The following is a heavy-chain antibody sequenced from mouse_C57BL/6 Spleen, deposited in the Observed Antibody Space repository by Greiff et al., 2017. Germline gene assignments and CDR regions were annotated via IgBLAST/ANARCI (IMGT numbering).Heavy chain of an antibody. J-gene: IGHJ3*01. Sequence: EVQLVESGGGLVKPGGSLKLSCAASGFTFSDYGMHWVRQAPEKGLEWVAYISSGSSTIYYADTVKGRFTISRDNAKNTLFLQMTSLRSEDTAMYYCARPGDYDGDFFAYWGQGTLVTVSA. V-gene: IGHV5-17*01. CDR1: GFTFSDYG. CDR2: ISSGSSTI. CDR3: ARPGDYDGDFFAY. D-gene: IGHD2-4*01.